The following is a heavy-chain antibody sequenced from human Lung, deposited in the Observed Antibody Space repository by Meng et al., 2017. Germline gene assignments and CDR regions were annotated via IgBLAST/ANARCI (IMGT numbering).Heavy chain of an antibody. CDR1: GGSFSDYY. V-gene: IGHV4-34*01. CDR3: ARGPTTMAHDFDY. CDR2: INHSGST. J-gene: IGHJ4*02. Sequence: VQLPQWGAGLLKPSETLSLTCVVSGGSFSDYYWSWIRQPPGKGLEWIGEINHSGSTNYNPSLERRATISVDTSQNNLSLKLSSVTAADSAVYYCARGPTTMAHDFDYWGQGTLVTVSS. D-gene: IGHD4-11*01.